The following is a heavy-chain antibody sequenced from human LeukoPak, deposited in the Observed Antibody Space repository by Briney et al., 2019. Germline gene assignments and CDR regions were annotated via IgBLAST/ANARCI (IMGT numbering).Heavy chain of an antibody. CDR2: IYTSGST. Sequence: SETLSLTCTVSGGSISSGSYYWSWIRQPAGKGLGWIGRIYTSGSTNYNPSLKSRVIISVDTSKNQFSLELSSVTAADTAVYYCAREDRYCSGGSCYSWGQGTLVTVSS. D-gene: IGHD2-15*01. CDR3: AREDRYCSGGSCYS. CDR1: GGSISSGSYY. V-gene: IGHV4-61*02. J-gene: IGHJ4*02.